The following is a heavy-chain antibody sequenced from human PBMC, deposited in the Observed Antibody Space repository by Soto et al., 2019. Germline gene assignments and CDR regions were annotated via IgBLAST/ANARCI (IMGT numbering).Heavy chain of an antibody. V-gene: IGHV3-23*01. CDR2: ITGNSAFT. D-gene: IGHD3-16*01. Sequence: GGSLRLSCAGSGFTFNRNAMSWVRQAPGKGLEWVSGITGNSAFTYYADSVKGRFIISRDNSKNTLYLQINTLRVEDTAVYYCAKNRDYDYDAFDVWGQGTVVTVSS. J-gene: IGHJ3*01. CDR1: GFTFNRNA. CDR3: AKNRDYDYDAFDV.